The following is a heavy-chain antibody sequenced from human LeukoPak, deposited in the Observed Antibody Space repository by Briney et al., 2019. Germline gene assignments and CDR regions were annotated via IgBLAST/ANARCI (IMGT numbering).Heavy chain of an antibody. Sequence: SETLSLTCAVYGGSFSGYYWSWIRQPPGKGLEWIGEINHSGSTNYNPSLKSRVTMSVDTSKNQFSLKLSSVTAADTAVYYCARGSLAAGFDYWGQGTLVTVSS. CDR1: GGSFSGYY. J-gene: IGHJ4*02. V-gene: IGHV4-34*01. D-gene: IGHD6-13*01. CDR2: INHSGST. CDR3: ARGSLAAGFDY.